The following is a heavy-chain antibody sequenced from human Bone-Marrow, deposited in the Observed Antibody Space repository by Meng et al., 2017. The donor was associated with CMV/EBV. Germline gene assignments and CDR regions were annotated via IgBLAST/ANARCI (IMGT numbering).Heavy chain of an antibody. CDR1: GYMFTSYH. V-gene: IGHV1-46*01. CDR2: INPSGGST. J-gene: IGHJ4*02. Sequence: ASVKVSCKTSGYMFTSYHMHWVRQAPGQGLEWMGIINPSGGSTNYAQKFQGRVTMTRDTSTSTVYMELSSLRSDDTAVYYCASRDGYNDPLDYWGQGTLVTVSS. D-gene: IGHD5-24*01. CDR3: ASRDGYNDPLDY.